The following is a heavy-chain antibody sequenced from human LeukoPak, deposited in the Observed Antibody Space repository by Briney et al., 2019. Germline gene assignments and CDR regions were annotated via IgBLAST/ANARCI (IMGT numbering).Heavy chain of an antibody. CDR2: IYYSGST. CDR1: GGSISSYY. Sequence: SETLSLTCTVSGGSISSYYWSWIRQPPGKGLEWIGYIYYSGSTNYNPSLESRVTISVDTSKNQFSLKLSSVTAADTAVYYCARDRGSSSWYVGAFDIWGQGTMVTVSS. V-gene: IGHV4-59*01. CDR3: ARDRGSSSWYVGAFDI. J-gene: IGHJ3*02. D-gene: IGHD6-13*01.